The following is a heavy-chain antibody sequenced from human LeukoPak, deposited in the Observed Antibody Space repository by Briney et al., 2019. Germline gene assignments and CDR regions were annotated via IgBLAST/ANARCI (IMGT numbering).Heavy chain of an antibody. V-gene: IGHV3-23*01. J-gene: IGHJ3*02. CDR1: GFTFRSYG. D-gene: IGHD1-26*01. Sequence: GGTLRLSCAASGFTFRSYGMSWVRQAPGKGLEWVSGMSGSGVNTDYADSVKGRFTISRDNSKNTLYLQMNSVRAEDTAVYYCAKDKLSGSLNDAFDIWGQGTVVTVSS. CDR2: MSGSGVNT. CDR3: AKDKLSGSLNDAFDI.